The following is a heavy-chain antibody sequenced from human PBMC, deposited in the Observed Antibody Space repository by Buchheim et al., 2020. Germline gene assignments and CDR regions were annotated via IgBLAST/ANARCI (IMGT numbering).Heavy chain of an antibody. Sequence: QVQLVESGGGVVQPGRSLRLSCAASGFIFSSYAMHWVRQAPGKGLEWVAVIWVDGSNKYYADFVKGRFTTSRDNSKNTLYLQMNSLRAEDTAVYYCARGDLGSTWYGHYWGQGTL. V-gene: IGHV3-33*01. CDR2: IWVDGSNK. D-gene: IGHD6-13*01. CDR1: GFIFSSYA. CDR3: ARGDLGSTWYGHY. J-gene: IGHJ4*02.